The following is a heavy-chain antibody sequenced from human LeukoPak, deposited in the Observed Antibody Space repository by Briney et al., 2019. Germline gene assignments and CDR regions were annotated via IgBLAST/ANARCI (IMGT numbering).Heavy chain of an antibody. J-gene: IGHJ4*02. CDR2: ISAGSGST. CDR3: AKHWWTPASVDNC. CDR1: GFTLSNFA. V-gene: IGHV3-23*01. D-gene: IGHD2-15*01. Sequence: GGSLRLSCVASGFTLSNFAMNWVRQAPGKGLAWVSQISAGSGSTYYADSVKGRFTISRDTAKNTLYLQMNSLRVEDTAVYYCAKHWWTPASVDNCWGQGTLVTVSS.